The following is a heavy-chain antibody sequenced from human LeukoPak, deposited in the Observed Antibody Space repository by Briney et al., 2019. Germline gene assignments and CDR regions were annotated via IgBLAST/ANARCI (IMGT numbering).Heavy chain of an antibody. Sequence: SETLSLTCAVYGGSFSGYYWSWIRQPPGKGLEWIGEINHSGSTNYDPSLKSRVTISVDTSKNQFSLKLSSVTAADTAVYYCARGYSSSWYGGYYFDYWGQGTLVTVSS. CDR3: ARGYSSSWYGGYYFDY. D-gene: IGHD6-13*01. CDR1: GGSFSGYY. J-gene: IGHJ4*02. V-gene: IGHV4-34*01. CDR2: INHSGST.